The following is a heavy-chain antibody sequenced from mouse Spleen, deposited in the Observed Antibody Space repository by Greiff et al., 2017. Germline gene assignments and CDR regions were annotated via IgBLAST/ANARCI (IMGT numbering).Heavy chain of an antibody. CDR3: ARNYGNYRYYYAMGY. CDR1: GYTFTDYY. D-gene: IGHD2-1*01. V-gene: IGHV1-26*01. CDR2: INTNNGGT. Sequence: VQLQQSGPELVKPGASVKISCKASGYTFTDYYMNWVKQSHGKSLEWIGDINTNNGGTSYNQNFKGKATLTVDKSSSTAYMELRSLTSEDSAVYYWARNYGNYRYYYAMGYWGQGTSVTVSS. J-gene: IGHJ4*01.